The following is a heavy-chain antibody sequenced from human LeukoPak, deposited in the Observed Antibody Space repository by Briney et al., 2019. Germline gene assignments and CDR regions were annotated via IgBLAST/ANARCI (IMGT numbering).Heavy chain of an antibody. J-gene: IGHJ6*02. CDR3: ARRMDCSSTSCYGTYYYGMDV. V-gene: IGHV1-46*01. Sequence: ASVKVSCKASGYTFTSYYMHWVRQAPGQGLEWMGIINPSGGSTSYAQKFQGRVTMTRDTSTSTVYMELSSLRSEDTAMYYCARRMDCSSTSCYGTYYYGMDVWGQGTTVTVSS. CDR1: GYTFTSYY. D-gene: IGHD2-2*01. CDR2: INPSGGST.